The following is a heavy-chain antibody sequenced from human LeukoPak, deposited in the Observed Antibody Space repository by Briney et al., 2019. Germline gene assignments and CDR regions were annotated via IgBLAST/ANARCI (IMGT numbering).Heavy chain of an antibody. V-gene: IGHV1-69*13. CDR1: GGIFSRCTLSGYA. D-gene: IGHD1-1*01. CDR2: IIPILGTA. J-gene: IGHJ6*02. Sequence: ASVKVSCKASGGIFSRCTLSGYAITWVRQVPGQGLDWMGGIIPILGTANYAQKFQGRVTITADESTSTAYMELSSLRSEDTAVYYCARPTTSTDYYYYFYGLDVWGQGTTVTVSS. CDR3: ARPTTSTDYYYYFYGLDV.